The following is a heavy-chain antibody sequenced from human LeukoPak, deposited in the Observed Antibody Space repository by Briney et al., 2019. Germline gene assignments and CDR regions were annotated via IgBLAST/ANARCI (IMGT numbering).Heavy chain of an antibody. CDR2: IGGSGDST. V-gene: IGHV3-23*01. CDR1: GFNFRLFA. D-gene: IGHD3-16*01. CDR3: VRDRGPYVGIGNNWFGP. Sequence: GGSQRLSCAASGFNFRLFAMHWARQAPGKGLEWVSVIGGSGDSTFYADSVKGRFTISRDNSENTLYLEMNSLTVEDTAIYYCVRDRGPYVGIGNNWFGPWGQGTLVTVSS. J-gene: IGHJ5*02.